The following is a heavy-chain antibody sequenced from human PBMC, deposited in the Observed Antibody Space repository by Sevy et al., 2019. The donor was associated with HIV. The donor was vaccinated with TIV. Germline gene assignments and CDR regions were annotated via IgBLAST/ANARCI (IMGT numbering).Heavy chain of an antibody. CDR2: IKSKTDGGTT. Sequence: GGYLRLSCAASGFTFSNAWMSCVRQAPGKGLEWVGRIKSKTDGGTTDYAAPVKGRFTISRDDSKNTLYLQMNSLKTVDSAIYYCTTDSKKRRLSALLDYWGQGTKVTVSS. CDR3: TTDSKKRRLSALLDY. J-gene: IGHJ4*02. CDR1: GFTFSNAW. V-gene: IGHV3-15*01.